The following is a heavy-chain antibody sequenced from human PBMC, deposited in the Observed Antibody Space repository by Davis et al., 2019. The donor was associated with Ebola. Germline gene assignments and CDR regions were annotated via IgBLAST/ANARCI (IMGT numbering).Heavy chain of an antibody. Sequence: MPSETLSLTCAVYGESFSYYYWSWIRQPPGKGLEWIGEINHSGSANYDPSLKSRATISVDTSNNQFSLKLISVSAADTAVYYCARKTGVRYYFNYWGQGILVTVSP. D-gene: IGHD3-10*01. CDR1: GESFSYYY. CDR2: INHSGSA. CDR3: ARKTGVRYYFNY. V-gene: IGHV4-34*01. J-gene: IGHJ4*02.